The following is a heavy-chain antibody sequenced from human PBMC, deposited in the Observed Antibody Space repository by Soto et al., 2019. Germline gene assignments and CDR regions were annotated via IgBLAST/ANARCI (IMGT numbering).Heavy chain of an antibody. D-gene: IGHD3-16*01. Sequence: QVQLQESGPGLVRPSQTLSLSCTVSGGSISSGGYYWSWIRHYPGKGLEWIGYIYSSGDTNYNPSLSSRVTISVDTSKNHFSLKLSSGTAADTAQYYCARDWGPPAPQGFGPWGQGTLVTVSS. CDR3: ARDWGPPAPQGFGP. CDR1: GGSISSGGYY. J-gene: IGHJ5*02. V-gene: IGHV4-31*03. CDR2: IYSSGDT.